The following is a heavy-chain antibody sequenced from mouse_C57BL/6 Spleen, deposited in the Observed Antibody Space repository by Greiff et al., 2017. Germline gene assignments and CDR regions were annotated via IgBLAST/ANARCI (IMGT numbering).Heavy chain of an antibody. CDR2: INPGRGGT. J-gene: IGHJ2*01. V-gene: IGHV1-54*01. Sequence: VQRVESGAELVRPGTSVKVSCKASGYAFTNYLIEWVKQRPGQGLEWIGVINPGRGGTNYNEKFKGKATLTADKASSTAYMQLSSLTSEDSAVYCCARCYYGSSLDYWGQGTTLTVSS. CDR3: ARCYYGSSLDY. D-gene: IGHD1-1*01. CDR1: GYAFTNYL.